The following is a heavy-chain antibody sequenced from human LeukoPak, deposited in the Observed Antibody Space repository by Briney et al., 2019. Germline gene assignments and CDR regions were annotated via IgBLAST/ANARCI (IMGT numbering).Heavy chain of an antibody. CDR2: IISDGGGNT. V-gene: IGHV3-23*01. CDR1: GFNLNIYA. J-gene: IGHJ4*02. Sequence: GGSLRLSCAASGFNLNIYAMSWVRQAPGKGLEWVSSIISDGGGNTYYADSVKGRFTISRDTSKNTLYLQMNSLRPEDTAVYYCARTSSETNKLDGHWPVSDYWGQGTLVTVSS. D-gene: IGHD2-8*01. CDR3: ARTSSETNKLDGHWPVSDY.